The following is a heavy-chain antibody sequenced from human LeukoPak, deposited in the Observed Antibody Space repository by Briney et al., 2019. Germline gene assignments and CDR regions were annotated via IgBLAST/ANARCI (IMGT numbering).Heavy chain of an antibody. Sequence: GGSLRLSCAASGFTFSSYAMSWVRQAPGKGLEWVSAISGSGGSTYYADSVKGRFTISRDNFKNTLYLQMNGLRAEDTAVYYCARDLYVGSGRNYIAYWGQGTLVTVSS. CDR2: ISGSGGST. D-gene: IGHD3-10*01. J-gene: IGHJ4*02. CDR1: GFTFSSYA. V-gene: IGHV3-23*01. CDR3: ARDLYVGSGRNYIAY.